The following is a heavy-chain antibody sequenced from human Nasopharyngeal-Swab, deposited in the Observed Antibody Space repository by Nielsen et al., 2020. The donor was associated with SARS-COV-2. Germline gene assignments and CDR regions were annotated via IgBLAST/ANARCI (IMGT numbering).Heavy chain of an antibody. Sequence: WIRQPPGKGLEWIGSIYYSGSTNYNPSLKSRVTISVDTSKNQFSLKLSSVTAADTAVYYCARERRDGYNSVCYFDYWGQGTLVTAPQ. D-gene: IGHD5-24*01. CDR3: ARERRDGYNSVCYFDY. V-gene: IGHV4-39*07. CDR2: IYYSGST. J-gene: IGHJ4*02.